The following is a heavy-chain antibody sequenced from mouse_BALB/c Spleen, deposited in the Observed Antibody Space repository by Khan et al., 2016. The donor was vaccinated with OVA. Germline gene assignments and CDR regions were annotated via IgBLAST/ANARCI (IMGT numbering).Heavy chain of an antibody. Sequence: QVQLQQSGAELARPGASVKMSCKASGYTFTSYTMHWVKQRPGQGLEWIGYIIPSTVYTNYNQKFKDKATLTADKSSSTAYMQLSSLTSEDSAVYYCARDFQYYGSRGAMGNWGQGTSVTVSS. CDR1: GYTFTSYT. D-gene: IGHD1-1*01. V-gene: IGHV1-4*01. CDR3: ARDFQYYGSRGAMGN. CDR2: IIPSTVYT. J-gene: IGHJ4*01.